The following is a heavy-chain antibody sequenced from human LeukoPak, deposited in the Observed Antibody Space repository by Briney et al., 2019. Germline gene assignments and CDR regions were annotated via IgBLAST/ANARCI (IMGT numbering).Heavy chain of an antibody. Sequence: TGGSLRLSCAASGFTVSSNYMSWVRQAPGKGLEWVSVIYSGGSTYYADSVKGRFTISRDNSKNTLYLQMNSLRAEDTAVYYCARDSLSAAGTGEVSHSVDYWGQGTLVTVSS. V-gene: IGHV3-66*02. CDR2: IYSGGST. CDR1: GFTVSSNY. CDR3: ARDSLSAAGTGEVSHSVDY. J-gene: IGHJ4*02. D-gene: IGHD6-13*01.